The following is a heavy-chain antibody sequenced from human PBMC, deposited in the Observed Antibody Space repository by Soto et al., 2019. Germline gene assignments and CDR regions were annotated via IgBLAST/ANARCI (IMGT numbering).Heavy chain of an antibody. CDR1: GVTFSRQD. CDR3: ATNEGTHRYSFDY. V-gene: IGHV1-69*13. CDR2: IIPIFGTQ. D-gene: IGHD1-1*01. J-gene: IGHJ4*02. Sequence: SSVKVSCKASGVTFSRQDMRWVRQAPGQGLEWMGGIIPIFGTQQYAEKFQDRVTITADESTSTAYMELSSLTSEDTAVYYCATNEGTHRYSFDYWGQGTLVTVSS.